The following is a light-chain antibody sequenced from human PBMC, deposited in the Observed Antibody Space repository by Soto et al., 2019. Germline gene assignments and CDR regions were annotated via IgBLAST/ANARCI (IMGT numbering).Light chain of an antibody. CDR3: QQCSHSPRT. J-gene: IGKJ2*01. Sequence: EIVLTQSPGTLSLSPGERAALSCRASQTIDKIYVAWYQQRPGQAPRLLIYDASNRATGIPDRFSGSGSGTDFTLTISRLEPEDFAVYYCQQCSHSPRTFGQGTRVEIK. V-gene: IGKV3-20*01. CDR1: QTIDKIY. CDR2: DAS.